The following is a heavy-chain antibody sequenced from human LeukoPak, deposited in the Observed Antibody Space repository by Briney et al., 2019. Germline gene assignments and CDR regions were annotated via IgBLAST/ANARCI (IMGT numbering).Heavy chain of an antibody. CDR2: INPNSGDT. CDR3: ARDYCSSTSCLFVY. D-gene: IGHD2-2*01. Sequence: ASVNVSCKASGYTFTDYHMHWLRPAPGQGLEWMGRINPNSGDTNYAQKFQGRVAMTRDTSISTAFMELTRMRSDDTAVYYCARDYCSSTSCLFVYWGQGTLVTVSS. CDR1: GYTFTDYH. V-gene: IGHV1-2*06. J-gene: IGHJ4*02.